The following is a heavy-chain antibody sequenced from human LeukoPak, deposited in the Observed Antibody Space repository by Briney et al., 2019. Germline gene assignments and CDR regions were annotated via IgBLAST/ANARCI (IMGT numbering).Heavy chain of an antibody. CDR1: GGSFSGYY. Sequence: SETLSLICAVYGGSFSGYYWSWIRQPPGKGLEWIGEINHSGSTNYNPSLKSRVTISVDTSKNQFSLKLSSVTAADTAVYYCARGGIAVAGLLDYWGQGTLVTVSS. V-gene: IGHV4-34*01. D-gene: IGHD6-19*01. CDR2: INHSGST. CDR3: ARGGIAVAGLLDY. J-gene: IGHJ4*02.